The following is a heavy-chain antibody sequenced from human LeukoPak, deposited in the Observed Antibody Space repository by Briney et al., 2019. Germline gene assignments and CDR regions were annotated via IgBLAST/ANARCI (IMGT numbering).Heavy chain of an antibody. CDR3: ARDAHNDFWSGSESNFDY. D-gene: IGHD3-3*01. CDR2: IKRDGSEK. CDR1: GFTFSSYW. Sequence: GGSLRLSCAASGFTFSSYWMSWVRQAPGKGLEWVANIKRDGSEKYYVDSVKGRFTISRDNAKNSLYLQMNSLRAEDTAVYYCARDAHNDFWSGSESNFDYWGQGTLVTVSS. J-gene: IGHJ4*02. V-gene: IGHV3-7*01.